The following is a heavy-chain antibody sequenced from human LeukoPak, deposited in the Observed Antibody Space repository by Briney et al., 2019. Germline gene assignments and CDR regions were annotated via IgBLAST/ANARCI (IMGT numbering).Heavy chain of an antibody. CDR3: GRYGVVGASSDY. Sequence: WGTLSLSCAASGFTIRTFSMNWVRQAPGKGLEWVSSSDINSGSMYYSDSVKGRFTISRDNTKNSLYLQMNSLRAEDTAVYYCGRYGVVGASSDYWGQGTLVTVSP. J-gene: IGHJ4*02. CDR2: SDINSGSM. D-gene: IGHD2-15*01. CDR1: GFTIRTFS. V-gene: IGHV3-21*01.